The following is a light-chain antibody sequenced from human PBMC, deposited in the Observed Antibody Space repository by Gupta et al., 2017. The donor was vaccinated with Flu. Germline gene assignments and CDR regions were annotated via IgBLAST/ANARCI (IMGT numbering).Light chain of an antibody. CDR3: QQYHTYVT. CDR2: KSS. V-gene: IGKV1-5*03. J-gene: IGKJ1*01. CDR1: QNIDRW. Sequence: SPSTLSASVGDTVSITCRASQNIDRWLAWYQQRPGKAPTLLIYKSSSLQSGVPARFSGSGSATEFTLTISSLQPDDFATYYCQQYHTYVTFGQGTKVEIK.